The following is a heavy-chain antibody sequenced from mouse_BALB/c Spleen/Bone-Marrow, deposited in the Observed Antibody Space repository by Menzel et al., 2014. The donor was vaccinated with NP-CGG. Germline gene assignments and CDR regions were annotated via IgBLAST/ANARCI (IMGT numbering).Heavy chain of an antibody. J-gene: IGHJ1*01. CDR2: INPSNGRT. V-gene: IGHV1S81*02. Sequence: QVQLKESGAELVKPGASVKLSCKASGYTFTSYWMHWVKQRPGQGLEWIGEINPSNGRTNYNEKFKSKATLTVDKSSSTAYMQLSSLTSEDSAVYYCARYLHNYGSSYGYFDVWGAGTTVTVSS. CDR3: ARYLHNYGSSYGYFDV. D-gene: IGHD1-1*01. CDR1: GYTFTSYW.